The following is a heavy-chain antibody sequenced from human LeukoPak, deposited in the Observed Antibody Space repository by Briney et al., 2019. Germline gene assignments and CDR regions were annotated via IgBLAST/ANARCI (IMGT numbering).Heavy chain of an antibody. Sequence: GGSLRLSCAASGFTFSTYSMNWARQAPGKGLEWVSYISSGSTSIYYADSVKGRFTISRDNAKNSLYLQMSSLRDEDTSVYYWARALRGVGASYYYGMDVWGQGTTVTVSS. V-gene: IGHV3-48*02. J-gene: IGHJ6*02. CDR3: ARALRGVGASYYYGMDV. D-gene: IGHD1-26*01. CDR1: GFTFSTYS. CDR2: ISSGSTSI.